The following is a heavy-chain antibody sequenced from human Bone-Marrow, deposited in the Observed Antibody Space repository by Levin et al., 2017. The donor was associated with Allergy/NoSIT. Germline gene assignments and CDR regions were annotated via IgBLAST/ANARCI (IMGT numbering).Heavy chain of an antibody. J-gene: IGHJ4*02. D-gene: IGHD4-17*01. CDR1: GGSLRSGDYY. V-gene: IGHV4-30-4*01. CDR2: ISYSEST. Sequence: ASETLSLTCTVSGGSLRSGDYYWTWIRQPPGKGLEWIGCISYSESTYYNPSVKSRITISADMSKNQFSLKLSSVTAADTAVYYCARVVGSTVTTGPGRNWGQGALVTVSS. CDR3: ARVVGSTVTTGPGRN.